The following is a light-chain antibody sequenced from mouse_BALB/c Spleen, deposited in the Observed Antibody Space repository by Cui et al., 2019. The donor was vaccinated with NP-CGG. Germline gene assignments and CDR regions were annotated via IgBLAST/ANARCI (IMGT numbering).Light chain of an antibody. J-gene: IGLJ1*01. V-gene: IGLV1*01. CDR2: GTN. Sequence: QAVVTQESALTTSPGETVTLTCRSSIGAVTTNNYANWVQEKPDHLFTGLIGGTNNRAPGVPARFSGSLIGDKAALTITWAQTEDEAIYFCALWYSNHWMFGGGTKLTVL. CDR3: ALWYSNHWM. CDR1: IGAVTTNNY.